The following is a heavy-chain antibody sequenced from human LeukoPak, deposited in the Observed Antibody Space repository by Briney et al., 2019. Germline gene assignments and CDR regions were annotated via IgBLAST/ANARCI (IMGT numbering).Heavy chain of an antibody. V-gene: IGHV4-38-2*02. CDR1: GYSISSGYY. D-gene: IGHD6-13*01. J-gene: IGHJ4*02. Sequence: PSETLSLTCTVSGYSISSGYYWGWIRQPPGKGLEWIGNIYHGGSTCYNPSLKSRVTMSGDTSKNQFSLNLSSVTAADTAVYYCARVTSSSWFEGYFDYWGQGTLVTVSS. CDR3: ARVTSSSWFEGYFDY. CDR2: IYHGGST.